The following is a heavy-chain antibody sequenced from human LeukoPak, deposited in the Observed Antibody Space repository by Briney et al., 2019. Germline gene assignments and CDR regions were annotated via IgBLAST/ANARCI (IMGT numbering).Heavy chain of an antibody. CDR2: INSDGSDI. V-gene: IGHV3-74*01. CDR1: GFTFSSYA. CDR3: ARDVVLRGVDAFDV. Sequence: GGSLRLSCAASGFTFSSYAMSWVRQAPGKGLEWVSRINSDGSDITYADSVKGRFTTSRDNAKNTLYLQMNSLRAEDTAVYYCARDVVLRGVDAFDVWGQGTMVTVSS. D-gene: IGHD3-10*01. J-gene: IGHJ3*01.